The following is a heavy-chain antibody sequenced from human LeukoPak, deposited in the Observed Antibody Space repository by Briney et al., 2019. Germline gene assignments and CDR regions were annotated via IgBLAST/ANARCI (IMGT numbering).Heavy chain of an antibody. V-gene: IGHV3-48*01. Sequence: PGGSLRLSCAASGFTFSSYSMNWVRQAPGKGLEWISYISSNSTTIYYADSVKGRFTISRDNSKNTLYLQMNSLRAEDTAVYYCAKDVLLWFGELLPNWFDPWGQGTLVTVSS. CDR3: AKDVLLWFGELLPNWFDP. J-gene: IGHJ5*02. CDR2: ISSNSTTI. CDR1: GFTFSSYS. D-gene: IGHD3-10*01.